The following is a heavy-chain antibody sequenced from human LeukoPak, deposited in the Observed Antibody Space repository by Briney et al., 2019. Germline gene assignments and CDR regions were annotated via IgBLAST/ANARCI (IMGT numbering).Heavy chain of an antibody. CDR2: ITPSGSSGSTI. J-gene: IGHJ4*02. D-gene: IGHD5-18*01. V-gene: IGHV3-11*01. CDR3: ARDKEGYSYGYAY. CDR1: GFIFSNYY. Sequence: PGGSLRLSCAASGFIFSNYYMSWIRQAPGKGLEWVSYITPSGSSGSTIYYADSVKGRFTISRDNSKNTLYLQMNSLRAEDTAVYYCARDKEGYSYGYAYWGQGTLVTVSS.